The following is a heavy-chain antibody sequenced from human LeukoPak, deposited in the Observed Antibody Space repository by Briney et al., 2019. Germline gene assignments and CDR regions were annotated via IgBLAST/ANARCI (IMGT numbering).Heavy chain of an antibody. Sequence: SETLSLICTVSGGSISSGGYYWSWIRQHPGKGLGWIGYIYYSGSTYYNPSLKSRVTISVDTSKNQFSLKLSSVTAADTAVYYCARGVPIAIAAAGTGWFDPWGQGTLVTVSS. J-gene: IGHJ5*02. D-gene: IGHD6-13*01. CDR3: ARGVPIAIAAAGTGWFDP. CDR2: IYYSGST. CDR1: GGSISSGGYY. V-gene: IGHV4-31*03.